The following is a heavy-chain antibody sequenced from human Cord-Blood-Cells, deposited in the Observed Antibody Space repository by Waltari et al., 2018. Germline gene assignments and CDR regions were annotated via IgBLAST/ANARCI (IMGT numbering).Heavy chain of an antibody. Sequence: QVQLQQWGAGLLKPSETLSLTCAVYGGSFRGYYWSWIRQPPGKGLEWIGEINHSGNTNYNPSLKSRVTISVDTSKNQFSLKLSSVTAADTAVYYCARRGYSYGYDAFDIWGQGTMVTVSS. J-gene: IGHJ3*02. V-gene: IGHV4-34*01. CDR2: INHSGNT. CDR3: ARRGYSYGYDAFDI. CDR1: GGSFRGYY. D-gene: IGHD5-18*01.